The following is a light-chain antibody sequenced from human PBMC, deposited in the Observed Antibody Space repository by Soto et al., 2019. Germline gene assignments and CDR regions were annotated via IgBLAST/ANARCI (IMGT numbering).Light chain of an antibody. V-gene: IGKV1-5*01. J-gene: IGKJ1*01. Sequence: DIQMTQSPSTLSSSLGDRVTITCRASQSITSRVAWYQQKPGNDPTLLIYDASNLESGVPSRFSGGGSGTDFTLTVSSLQPDDFATYYCQQYNNYSPTFGQGTKVEIK. CDR3: QQYNNYSPT. CDR2: DAS. CDR1: QSITSR.